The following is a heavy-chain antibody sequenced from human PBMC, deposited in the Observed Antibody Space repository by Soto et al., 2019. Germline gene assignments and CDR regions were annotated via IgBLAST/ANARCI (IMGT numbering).Heavy chain of an antibody. Sequence: SLRLSCAASGFTFSSYGMHWVRQAPGKGLEWVAVISYDGSNKYYADSVKGRFTISRDNSKNTLYLQMNSLRAEDTAVYYCAKDRPSKTTVIKVPDYWGQGTLVTVSS. J-gene: IGHJ4*02. CDR1: GFTFSSYG. CDR3: AKDRPSKTTVIKVPDY. CDR2: ISYDGSNK. D-gene: IGHD4-17*01. V-gene: IGHV3-30*18.